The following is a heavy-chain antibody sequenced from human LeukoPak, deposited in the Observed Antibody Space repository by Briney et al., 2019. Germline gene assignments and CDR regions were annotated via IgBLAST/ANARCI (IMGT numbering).Heavy chain of an antibody. D-gene: IGHD3-22*01. J-gene: IGHJ4*02. CDR2: ISSDGVNK. CDR1: GFTFSSYG. Sequence: GGSLRLSCAASGFTFSSYGMHWVRQAPGKGLEWVAVISSDGVNKYSADSVKGRFTISRDNSKNTLYLQMNSLRAEDTAVYYCAKGQNYYDGSGYYSTDYWGQGTRSPSPQ. CDR3: AKGQNYYDGSGYYSTDY. V-gene: IGHV3-30*18.